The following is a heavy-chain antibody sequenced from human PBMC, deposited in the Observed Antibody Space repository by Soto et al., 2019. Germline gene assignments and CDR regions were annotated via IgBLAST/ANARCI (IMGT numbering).Heavy chain of an antibody. CDR1: GGSISSYY. D-gene: IGHD3-3*01. Sequence: QVQLQESGPGLVKPSETLSLTCTVSGGSISSYYWSWIRQPPGKGLVWIGYIYYSGSTNYNPSLKSRVTISVDTSKNQFSRKLSSVTAADTAVYYCARVLFGRGNWFDPWGQGTLVTVSS. J-gene: IGHJ5*02. V-gene: IGHV4-59*01. CDR3: ARVLFGRGNWFDP. CDR2: IYYSGST.